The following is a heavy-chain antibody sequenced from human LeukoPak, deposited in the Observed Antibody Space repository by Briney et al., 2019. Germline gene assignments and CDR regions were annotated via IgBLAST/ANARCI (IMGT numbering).Heavy chain of an antibody. Sequence: PSQTLSLTCTVSGVSISSGDYSWGGLRQPPGKGLEWIGYIYYSGSTYYNPSLKSRVTISVDTSKNQFSLKLSSVTAADTAVYYCARDSPGIAAAGQDAFDLWGQGTMVTVSS. CDR1: GVSISSGDYS. J-gene: IGHJ3*01. CDR2: IYYSGST. D-gene: IGHD6-13*01. V-gene: IGHV4-30-4*01. CDR3: ARDSPGIAAAGQDAFDL.